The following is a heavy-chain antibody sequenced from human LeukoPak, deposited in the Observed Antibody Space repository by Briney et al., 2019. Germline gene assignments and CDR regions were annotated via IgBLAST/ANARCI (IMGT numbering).Heavy chain of an antibody. CDR1: GASINNYD. CDR3: AREIYGSGSFYFDY. J-gene: IGHJ4*02. V-gene: IGHV4-4*07. CDR2: VYVSGST. D-gene: IGHD3-10*01. Sequence: SETLSLTCTVSGASINNYDWSWIRQPAGKGLEWMGRVYVSGSTYYNDSLRSRVTMSVDTPKNQLSLKLSSVTAADTAVYYCAREIYGSGSFYFDYWGQGTLATVSS.